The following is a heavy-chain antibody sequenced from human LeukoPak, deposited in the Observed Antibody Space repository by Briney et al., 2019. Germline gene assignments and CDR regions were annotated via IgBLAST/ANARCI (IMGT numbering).Heavy chain of an antibody. D-gene: IGHD3-10*02. CDR2: ISTTGYTI. CDR1: GFTFSSYG. CDR3: AELGITMIGGV. Sequence: GGSLRLSCAASGFTFSSYGMSWVRQAPGQGLEWLSYISTTGYTIYYADPVKGRFTISRDNAKNSLYLQMNSLRAEDTAVYYCAELGITMIGGVWGKGTTVTISS. V-gene: IGHV3-48*04. J-gene: IGHJ6*04.